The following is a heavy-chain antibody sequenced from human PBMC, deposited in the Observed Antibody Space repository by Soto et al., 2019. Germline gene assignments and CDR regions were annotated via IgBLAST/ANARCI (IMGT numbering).Heavy chain of an antibody. CDR2: MRSKANKYAT. CDR1: GFTFSDSG. Sequence: EVQLVESGGGLDQPGGSLKLSCAASGFTFSDSGMHWVRQAPGKGLEWVGRMRSKANKYATAYAASVKGRFTVSRDDSTNTAYLQMNSLKTEDTAVYYCTRSTGTGTDYWGQGTLVTVSS. CDR3: TRSTGTGTDY. V-gene: IGHV3-73*02. J-gene: IGHJ4*02. D-gene: IGHD1-1*01.